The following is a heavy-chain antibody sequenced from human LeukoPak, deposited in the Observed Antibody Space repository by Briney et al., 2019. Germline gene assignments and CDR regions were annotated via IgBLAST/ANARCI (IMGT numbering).Heavy chain of an antibody. J-gene: IGHJ4*02. Sequence: GESLKISRKGSGYSFTSYWIGWVRQMPGEGLEWMGIIYPGDSDTRYSPSFQGQVPIPADKSISTAYLQWSSLKASDTAMYYCARRGSWDKEFDYWGQGTLVTVSS. CDR3: ARRGSWDKEFDY. CDR2: IYPGDSDT. V-gene: IGHV5-51*01. CDR1: GYSFTSYW. D-gene: IGHD6-13*01.